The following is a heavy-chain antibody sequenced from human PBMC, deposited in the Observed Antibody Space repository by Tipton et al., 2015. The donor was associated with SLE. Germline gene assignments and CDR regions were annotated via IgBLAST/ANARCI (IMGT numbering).Heavy chain of an antibody. D-gene: IGHD3-22*01. CDR1: GGSMTDSHDF. V-gene: IGHV4-39*07. Sequence: LRLSCTVSGGSMTDSHDFWGWIRQPPGKALQWIGTMFYGDSGSAYYYPSLKSRVTISLETSKNQFSLKLHPVTAADTAVYYCARDLVGYYDSSGYDSSWGQGTLVTVSS. CDR2: MFYGDSGSA. CDR3: ARDLVGYYDSSGYDSS. J-gene: IGHJ5*02.